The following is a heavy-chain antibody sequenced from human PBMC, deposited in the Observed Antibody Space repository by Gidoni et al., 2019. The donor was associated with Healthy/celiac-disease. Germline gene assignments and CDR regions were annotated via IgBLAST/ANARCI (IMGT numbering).Heavy chain of an antibody. D-gene: IGHD6-6*01. CDR3: AHRLRSSSDWGHSPSYNWFDP. CDR2: IYWDDDK. CDR1: GFSLSTSGVG. J-gene: IGHJ5*02. Sequence: QITLKESGPTLVKPTQTLTLTCTFSGFSLSTSGVGVGWIRQPPGKALEWLALIYWDDDKRYTPSLKSRLTITKDTSKNQVVLTMTNMDPVDTATYYCAHRLRSSSDWGHSPSYNWFDPWGQGTLVTVSS. V-gene: IGHV2-5*02.